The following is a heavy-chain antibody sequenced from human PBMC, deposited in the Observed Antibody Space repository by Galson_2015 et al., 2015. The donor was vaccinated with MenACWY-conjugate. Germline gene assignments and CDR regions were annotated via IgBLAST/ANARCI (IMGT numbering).Heavy chain of an antibody. V-gene: IGHV4-39*01. CDR3: ARRSARLTLGAFDI. CDR2: ISYSGST. CDR1: GGSISSSSYF. Sequence: LSLTCTVSGGSISSSSYFWGWIRQPPGKGLEWIGTISYSGSTHYNPSLNNRVTVSADTSKNQFSLNVNSVTAADTALYYRARRSARLTLGAFDIWGQGTMVTVSS. D-gene: IGHD4-23*01. J-gene: IGHJ3*02.